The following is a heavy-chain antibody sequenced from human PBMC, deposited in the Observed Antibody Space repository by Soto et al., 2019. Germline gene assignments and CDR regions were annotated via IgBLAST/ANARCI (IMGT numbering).Heavy chain of an antibody. J-gene: IGHJ5*02. D-gene: IGHD1-1*01. CDR2: INHTGGT. CDR3: VRDGTKNLRDWFDP. CDR1: GGSVNGYY. V-gene: IGHV4-34*10. Sequence: SETLSLTCAVYGGSVNGYYWNWIRQPPGKGLEWIGEINHTGGTHYNPSLKSRVTMSVDMSKKQFSLTLRSVTAADTAMYYCVRDGTKNLRDWFDPWGQGILVTVSS.